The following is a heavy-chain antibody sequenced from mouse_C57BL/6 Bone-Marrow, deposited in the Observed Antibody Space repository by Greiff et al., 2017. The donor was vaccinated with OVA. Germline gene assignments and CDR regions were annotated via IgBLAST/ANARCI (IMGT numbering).Heavy chain of an antibody. CDR2: IDPENGDT. V-gene: IGHV14-4*01. J-gene: IGHJ3*01. CDR1: GFNIKDDY. Sequence: EVQLVESGAELVRPGASVKLSCTASGFNIKDDYMHWVKQRPEQGLEWIGWIDPENGDTEYASKFQGKATITADTSSNTAYLQLSSLTSEDTAVYYCTSIYYGNSWFAYWGQGTLVTVSA. CDR3: TSIYYGNSWFAY. D-gene: IGHD2-1*01.